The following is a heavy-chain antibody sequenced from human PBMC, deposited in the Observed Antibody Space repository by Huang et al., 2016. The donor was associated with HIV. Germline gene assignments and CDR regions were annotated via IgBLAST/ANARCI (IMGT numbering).Heavy chain of an antibody. CDR2: ISTSSGNT. V-gene: IGHV1-18*01. Sequence: QVQLVQSGAEVKKPGASVKVSCKASGYTFSTYGISWVRQAPGQGLEWMGWISTSSGNTNYAQNFQGRVNMTTHTSTSTAYLELRSLRSNDTAVYYCTRKSGTTDYYYYMDVWAKGTTVTVSS. D-gene: IGHD4-17*01. CDR1: GYTFSTYG. CDR3: TRKSGTTDYYYYMDV. J-gene: IGHJ6*03.